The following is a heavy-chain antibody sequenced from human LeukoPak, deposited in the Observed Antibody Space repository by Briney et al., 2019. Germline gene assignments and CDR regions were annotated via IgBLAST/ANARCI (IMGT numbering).Heavy chain of an antibody. D-gene: IGHD5-24*01. V-gene: IGHV1-69*04. CDR2: IIPILGIA. Sequence: SVKVSCKASGGTFSSYAISWVRQAPGQGLEWMGRIIPILGIANYAQKFQGRVTITADKSTSTAYMELSSLRSEDTAVYYCATVYLREGYNFDYWGQGTLVTVSS. J-gene: IGHJ4*02. CDR3: ATVYLREGYNFDY. CDR1: GGTFSSYA.